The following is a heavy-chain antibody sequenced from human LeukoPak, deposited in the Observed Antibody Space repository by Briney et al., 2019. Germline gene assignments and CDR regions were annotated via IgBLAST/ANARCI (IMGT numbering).Heavy chain of an antibody. CDR3: ARDTRGYSFEIRAFDI. J-gene: IGHJ3*02. CDR2: ITWNNETL. CDR1: GFKFHNYA. Sequence: GGSLRLSCTASGFKFHNYALHWVRQAPGKGLEWVSGITWNNETLDYADSVKGRFTISRDNGKKAVFLHMNSLTADDTGVYFCARDTRGYSFEIRAFDIWGQGTVLSVSS. D-gene: IGHD5-18*01. V-gene: IGHV3-9*01.